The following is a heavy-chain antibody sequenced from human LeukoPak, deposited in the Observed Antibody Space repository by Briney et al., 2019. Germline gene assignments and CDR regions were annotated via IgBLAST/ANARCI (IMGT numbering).Heavy chain of an antibody. D-gene: IGHD3-22*01. Sequence: SSETLSLTCAVYGGSFSGYYWSWIRQPPGKGREWIGEINHSGSTNYNPSLKSRVTISVDTSKNQFSLKLSSVTAADTAVYYCARGSSDYYDSSGYYSDYWGQGTLVTVSS. CDR1: GGSFSGYY. J-gene: IGHJ4*02. CDR2: INHSGST. CDR3: ARGSSDYYDSSGYYSDY. V-gene: IGHV4-34*01.